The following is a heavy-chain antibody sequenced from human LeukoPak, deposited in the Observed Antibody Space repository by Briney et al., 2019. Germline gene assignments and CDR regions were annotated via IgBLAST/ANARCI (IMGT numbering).Heavy chain of an antibody. V-gene: IGHV3-21*04. CDR3: ARSDHNSWNAFDI. J-gene: IGHJ3*02. Sequence: GGSLRLSCAASGFTFSSSGMTWVRQAPGKGLEWVSSISSSSTYIHYADSVKGRFTISRDNAKKSLYLQMNSLRAEDTAVYYCARSDHNSWNAFDIWGQGTMVTVSS. CDR1: GFTFSSSG. CDR2: ISSSSTYI. D-gene: IGHD1-26*01.